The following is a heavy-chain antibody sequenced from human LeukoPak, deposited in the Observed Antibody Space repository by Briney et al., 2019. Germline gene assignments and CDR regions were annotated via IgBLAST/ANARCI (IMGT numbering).Heavy chain of an antibody. CDR2: INHSGST. CDR3: ARGTSYCGGDCYWRPSRPPKPNWFDP. J-gene: IGHJ5*02. D-gene: IGHD2-21*02. Sequence: SETLSLTCAVYGGSFSGYYWSWIRQPPGKGLEWIGEINHSGSTNYNPSLKSRVTISVDTSKNQFSLKLSSVTAADTAVYYCARGTSYCGGDCYWRPSRPPKPNWFDPWGQGTLVTVSS. V-gene: IGHV4-34*01. CDR1: GGSFSGYY.